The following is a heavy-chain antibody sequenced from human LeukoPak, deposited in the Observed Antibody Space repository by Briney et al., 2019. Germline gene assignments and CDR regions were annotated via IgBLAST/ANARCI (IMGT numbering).Heavy chain of an antibody. D-gene: IGHD3-22*01. V-gene: IGHV4-34*01. CDR3: ASYDSSGYYSDY. J-gene: IGHJ4*02. CDR1: GGSFSGYY. CDR2: INHSGST. Sequence: SETLSLTCAVYGGSFSGYYWSWIRQPPGKGLEWIGEINHSGSTNYNPSLTSRVTISVDTSKNQFSLKLSSVTAADTAVYYCASYDSSGYYSDYWGQGTLVTVSS.